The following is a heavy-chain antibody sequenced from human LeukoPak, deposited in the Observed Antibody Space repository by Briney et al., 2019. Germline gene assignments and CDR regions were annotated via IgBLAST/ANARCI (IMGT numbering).Heavy chain of an antibody. V-gene: IGHV1-46*01. CDR2: INPSGGST. CDR1: GHTFIAYY. CDR3: ARDKDGYSYGPWVLYYYYYGMDV. J-gene: IGHJ6*01. D-gene: IGHD5-18*01. Sequence: ASVKVSCKASGHTFIAYYIHWVRQAPGQGLEWMGIINPSGGSTSYAQKFQGRVTMTRDTSTSTVYMELSSLRSEDTAVYYCARDKDGYSYGPWVLYYYYYGMDVWGQGTTVTVSS.